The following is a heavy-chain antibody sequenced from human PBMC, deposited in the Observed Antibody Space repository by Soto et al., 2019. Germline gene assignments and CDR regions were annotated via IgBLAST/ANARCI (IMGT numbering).Heavy chain of an antibody. D-gene: IGHD3-16*02. Sequence: EVQLVESGGGLVQPGGSLRLSCAASGFTFSSYWMHWVRQAPGKGLVWVSRINSDGSSTSYADSVKGRFTISRDNSKNTLYLQMNSLRAEDTAVYDCARDTLIYDYVWGSYRPHPDYWGQGTLVTVSS. CDR3: ARDTLIYDYVWGSYRPHPDY. CDR2: INSDGSST. J-gene: IGHJ4*02. CDR1: GFTFSSYW. V-gene: IGHV3-74*01.